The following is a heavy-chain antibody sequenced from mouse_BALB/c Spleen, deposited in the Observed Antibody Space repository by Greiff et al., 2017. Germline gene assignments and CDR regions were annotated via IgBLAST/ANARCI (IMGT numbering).Heavy chain of an antibody. D-gene: IGHD1-2*01. CDR1: GYTFTSYW. V-gene: IGHV1-5*01. J-gene: IGHJ2*01. CDR2: IYPGDSDT. CDR3: TRSDLITTREYFDY. Sequence: EVKLQESGTVLARPGASVKMSCKASGYTFTSYWMHWVKQRPGQGLEWIGAIYPGDSDTSYNQKFKGKAKLTAVTSTSTAYMELSSLTNEDSAVYYCTRSDLITTREYFDYWGQGTTLTVSS.